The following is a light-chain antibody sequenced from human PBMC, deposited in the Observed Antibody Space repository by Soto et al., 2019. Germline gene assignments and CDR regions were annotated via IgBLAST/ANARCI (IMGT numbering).Light chain of an antibody. CDR1: SSDVGDYNY. Sequence: QSALTQPASVSGSPGQSITISCTGTSSDVGDYNYVSWYQQHPGKAPKLMIYDVSNRPSGVSNRFSGSKSGNTASLTISGLQAEDDAVYYCSSYTSSSTYVVFGGGTKLTVL. CDR2: DVS. CDR3: SSYTSSSTYVV. J-gene: IGLJ2*01. V-gene: IGLV2-14*01.